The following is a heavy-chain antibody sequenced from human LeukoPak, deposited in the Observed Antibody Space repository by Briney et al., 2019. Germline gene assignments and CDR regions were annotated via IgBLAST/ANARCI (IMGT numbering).Heavy chain of an antibody. Sequence: PGGSLRLSYAVSGFTFSGYAVSWARQAPGKGLEWVSAISSSGGSTYYADSVKGRFTISRDNSKNTLCLQMNSLRAEDTAVYYCAKEFRSIWGQGTMVTVSS. CDR1: GFTFSGYA. V-gene: IGHV3-23*01. J-gene: IGHJ3*02. CDR2: ISSSGGST. CDR3: AKEFRSI.